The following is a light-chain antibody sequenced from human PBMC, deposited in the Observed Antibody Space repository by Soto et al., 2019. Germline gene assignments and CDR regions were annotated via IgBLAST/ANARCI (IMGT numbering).Light chain of an antibody. J-gene: IGKJ1*01. V-gene: IGKV1-5*03. CDR2: KAS. CDR3: QQYNNYPWT. CDR1: QSINTW. Sequence: DIQLTQSPSTLSASVGDTITITCRASQSINTWLAWYQQRPGKAPKLLIYKASSLEGGVPSRFSGSGSGTVFTLTISNLQSEDFATYYCQQYNNYPWTFGQGTKVDIK.